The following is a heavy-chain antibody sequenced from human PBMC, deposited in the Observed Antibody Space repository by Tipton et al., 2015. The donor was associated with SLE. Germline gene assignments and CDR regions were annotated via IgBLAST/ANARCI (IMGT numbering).Heavy chain of an antibody. V-gene: IGHV4-39*07. CDR1: GGSISSSSYY. CDR3: ARGVKYCSSTSCYQGDFWYFDL. Sequence: TLSLTCTVSGGSISSSSYYWGWIRQPPGKGLEWIGSIYYSGSTYYNPSLKSRVTISVDTSKNQFSLKLSSVTAAGTAVYYCARGVKYCSSTSCYQGDFWYFDLWDRGTLVTVSS. CDR2: IYYSGST. J-gene: IGHJ2*01. D-gene: IGHD2-2*01.